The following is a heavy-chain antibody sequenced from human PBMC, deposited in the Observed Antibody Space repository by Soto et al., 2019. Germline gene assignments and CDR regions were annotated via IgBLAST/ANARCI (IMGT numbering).Heavy chain of an antibody. J-gene: IGHJ6*02. CDR1: GGTFSSYA. CDR3: ASGYYYDSSGYRNYGMDV. Sequence: SVKVSCKASGGTFSSYAISWVRQAPGQGLEWMGGIIPIFGTANYAQKFQGRVTITADESTSTAYMELSSLRSEDTAVYYCASGYYYDSSGYRNYGMDVWGQGTTVTVSS. D-gene: IGHD3-22*01. CDR2: IIPIFGTA. V-gene: IGHV1-69*13.